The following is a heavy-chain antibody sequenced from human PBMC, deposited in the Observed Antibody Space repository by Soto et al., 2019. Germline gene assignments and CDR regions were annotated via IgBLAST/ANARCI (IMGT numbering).Heavy chain of an antibody. D-gene: IGHD3-16*01. Sequence: QVQLVQSGDEVKKPGASVKLSCKTSGYTFTGYALQWVRQAPGQRLEWMGWINVGSGNTKYSQKFQGRVTITTDTAARTSYMELSSLLSEDTAVYYCARVLITDRDCYCDYGGQGSLVTVAS. CDR3: ARVLITDRDCYCDY. V-gene: IGHV1-3*01. CDR2: INVGSGNT. J-gene: IGHJ4*02. CDR1: GYTFTGYA.